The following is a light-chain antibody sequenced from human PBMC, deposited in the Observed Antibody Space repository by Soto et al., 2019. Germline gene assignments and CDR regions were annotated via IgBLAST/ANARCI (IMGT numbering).Light chain of an antibody. V-gene: IGKV3-15*01. Sequence: EKVMTQSPATLSVSPGEGATLSCRVSQSVRNNLAWYQQKPGQAPRLLIYGAFTRDAGIPARFSGSGSGTEFTLTISSLHSEDFAVYYCQQYNNWTLTFGGGTKVDIK. J-gene: IGKJ4*01. CDR3: QQYNNWTLT. CDR2: GAF. CDR1: QSVRNN.